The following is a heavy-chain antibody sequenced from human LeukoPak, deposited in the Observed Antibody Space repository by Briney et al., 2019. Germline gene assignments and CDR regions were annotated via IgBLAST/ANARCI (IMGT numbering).Heavy chain of an antibody. CDR2: IIPIFGTA. CDR3: ARELRLGELSLSFDY. Sequence: ASVKVSCKASGGTFSSYAISWVRQAPGQGLERMGGIIPIFGTANYAQKFQGRVTITADESTSTAYMELSSLRSEDTAVYYCARELRLGELSLSFDYWGQGTLVTVSS. CDR1: GGTFSSYA. J-gene: IGHJ4*02. D-gene: IGHD3-16*02. V-gene: IGHV1-69*13.